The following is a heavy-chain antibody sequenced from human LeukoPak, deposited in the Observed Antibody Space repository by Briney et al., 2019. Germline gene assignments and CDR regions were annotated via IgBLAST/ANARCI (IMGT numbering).Heavy chain of an antibody. CDR3: GLIAANRGRHNWFDP. J-gene: IGHJ5*02. Sequence: PSETLSLTCTVSGGSISSSSYYWAWIRQPPGQGLEWIGSIYYSGTTYYNLSLKSRVTLSVDTSQNQFSLKLSSVTAADTAVYYCGLIAANRGRHNWFDPWGQGTLVTVSS. V-gene: IGHV4-39*01. CDR2: IYYSGTT. CDR1: GGSISSSSYY. D-gene: IGHD6-13*01.